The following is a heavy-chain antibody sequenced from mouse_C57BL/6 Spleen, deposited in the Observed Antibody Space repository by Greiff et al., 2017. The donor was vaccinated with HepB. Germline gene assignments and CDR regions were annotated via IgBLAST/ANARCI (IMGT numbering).Heavy chain of an antibody. J-gene: IGHJ2*01. CDR3: ARSYYYGSSYKG. D-gene: IGHD1-1*01. V-gene: IGHV1-81*01. CDR2: IYPRSGNT. Sequence: VKLVESGAELARPGASVKLSCKASGYTFTSYGISWVKQRTGQGLEWIGEIYPRSGNTYYNEKFKGKATLTADKSSSTAYMELRSLTSEDSAVYFCARSYYYGSSYKGWGQGTTLTVSS. CDR1: GYTFTSYG.